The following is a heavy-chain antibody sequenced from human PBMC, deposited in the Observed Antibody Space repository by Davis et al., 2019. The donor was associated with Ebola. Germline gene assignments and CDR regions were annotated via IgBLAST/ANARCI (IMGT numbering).Heavy chain of an antibody. J-gene: IGHJ4*02. D-gene: IGHD4-11*01. Sequence: GESLKISCAASGFTFNRYGMHWVRQAPGKGLEWVALMSYDGSNEGYAESVKGRFTISRDNSKNTVYLQMNNLRAEDTAVYYCARGGTTVTTPLDYWGQGTQVTVSS. CDR3: ARGGTTVTTPLDY. CDR2: MSYDGSNE. V-gene: IGHV3-30*03. CDR1: GFTFNRYG.